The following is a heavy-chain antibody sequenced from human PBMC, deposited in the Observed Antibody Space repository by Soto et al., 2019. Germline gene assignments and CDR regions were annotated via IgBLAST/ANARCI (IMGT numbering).Heavy chain of an antibody. CDR3: AKSLVFVDHAYRYV. CDR2: SIPIQGTA. Sequence: QVQLVQSGAEVKKPGSSVQVSCEASGGTFTSYIFTWVRPAPGQGLEWMGRSIPIQGTADYALKFQDRVTMTADKSTNTAYMELRSLRPDDTAVYYCAKSLVFVDHAYRYVWGKGTTVTVSS. D-gene: IGHD2-21*01. J-gene: IGHJ6*03. V-gene: IGHV1-69*08. CDR1: GGTFTSYI.